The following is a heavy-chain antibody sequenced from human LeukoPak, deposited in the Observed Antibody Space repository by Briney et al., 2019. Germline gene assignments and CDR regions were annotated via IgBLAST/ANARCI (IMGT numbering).Heavy chain of an antibody. V-gene: IGHV3-7*01. CDR3: AGSILTGYPTFDC. CDR1: GFTFSSYW. CDR2: IKQDGSEK. J-gene: IGHJ4*02. Sequence: GGSLRLSCAASGFTFSSYWVSWVRQAPGKGLEWVANIKQDGSEKYYVDSVKGRFTISRDNAKNSLYLQMNSLRAEDTAVYYCAGSILTGYPTFDCWGQGTLVTVSS. D-gene: IGHD3-9*01.